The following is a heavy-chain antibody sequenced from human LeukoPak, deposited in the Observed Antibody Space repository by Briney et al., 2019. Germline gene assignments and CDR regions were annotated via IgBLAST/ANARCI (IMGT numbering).Heavy chain of an antibody. CDR3: ASMGSWPQGGAFDI. J-gene: IGHJ3*02. D-gene: IGHD6-13*01. CDR1: GFTFSDYY. V-gene: IGHV3-11*01. Sequence: GGSLRLSCAASGFTFSDYYMSWIRQAPGKGLEWVSYISSSGSTIYYADSVKGRFTISRDNAKNSLYLQMNSRRAEDTAVYYCASMGSWPQGGAFDIWGQGTMVTVSS. CDR2: ISSSGSTI.